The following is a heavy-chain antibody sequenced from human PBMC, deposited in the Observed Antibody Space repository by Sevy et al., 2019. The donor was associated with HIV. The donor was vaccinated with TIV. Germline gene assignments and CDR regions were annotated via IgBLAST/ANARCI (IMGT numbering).Heavy chain of an antibody. J-gene: IGHJ3*02. D-gene: IGHD4-17*01. V-gene: IGHV3-23*01. CDR3: AKADEPAADYADYVPNAFDI. CDR1: GFTFRSYA. CDR2: ISGPGALT. Sequence: GGSLRLSCAVSGFTFRSYAMSWVRQAPGKGLEWVSSISGPGALTYYAESVKGRFTISRDNSKNTLFLQMNSLRAEDTALYYCAKADEPAADYADYVPNAFDIWGQGTMVTVSS.